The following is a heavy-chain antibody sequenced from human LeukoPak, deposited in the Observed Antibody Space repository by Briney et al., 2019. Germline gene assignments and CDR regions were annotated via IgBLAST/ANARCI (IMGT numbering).Heavy chain of an antibody. CDR2: ISSSSTI. CDR1: GFTFSSYS. Sequence: GGSLRLSCAASGFTFSSYSMNWVRQAPGKGLEWVSYISSSSTIYYADSVKGRFTISRDNAKNSLYLQMNSLRAEDTAVYYCARVMITFGGVIVLERYFDYWGQGTLVTVSS. V-gene: IGHV3-48*01. D-gene: IGHD3-16*02. CDR3: ARVMITFGGVIVLERYFDY. J-gene: IGHJ4*02.